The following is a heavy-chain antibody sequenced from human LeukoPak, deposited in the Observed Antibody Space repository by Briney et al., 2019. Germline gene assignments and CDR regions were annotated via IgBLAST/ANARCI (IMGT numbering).Heavy chain of an antibody. V-gene: IGHV4-34*01. J-gene: IGHJ4*02. Sequence: SETLSLTCTASDGSISGFYWNWIRQPPGKGLEWIGEINHSGSTNYNPSLKSRVTISVDTSKNQFSLKLSSVTAADTAVYYCARPSGGVWGQGTLVTVSS. CDR3: ARPSGGV. CDR1: DGSISGFY. CDR2: INHSGST. D-gene: IGHD3-3*01.